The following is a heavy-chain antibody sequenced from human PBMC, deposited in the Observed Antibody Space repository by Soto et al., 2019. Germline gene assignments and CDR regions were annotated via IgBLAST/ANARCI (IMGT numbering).Heavy chain of an antibody. V-gene: IGHV3-33*01. CDR1: GFTFSSYG. Sequence: GGSLRLSCAASGFTFSSYGMHWVRQAPGKGLEWVAVIWYDGSNKYYADSVKGRFTISRDNSKNTLYLQMNSLRAEDTAVYYCARDAPYTTSLTSYYYYGMDVWGQGTTVTVSS. J-gene: IGHJ6*02. D-gene: IGHD1-1*01. CDR3: ARDAPYTTSLTSYYYYGMDV. CDR2: IWYDGSNK.